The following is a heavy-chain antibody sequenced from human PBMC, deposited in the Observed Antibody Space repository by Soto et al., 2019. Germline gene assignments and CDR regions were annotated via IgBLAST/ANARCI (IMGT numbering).Heavy chain of an antibody. Sequence: QVQLVESGGGVVQPGRSLRLSCAASGFTFSIYAMHWVRQAPGKGLEWVTVISYDGGNEYYADSVKGRFTISRDNSKNTLFQQMSSVRAEDTAVYYCVRGGYYGSGSYYTLFDHWGQGTLVTVSS. CDR1: GFTFSIYA. CDR2: ISYDGGNE. V-gene: IGHV3-30-3*01. J-gene: IGHJ4*02. CDR3: VRGGYYGSGSYYTLFDH. D-gene: IGHD3-10*01.